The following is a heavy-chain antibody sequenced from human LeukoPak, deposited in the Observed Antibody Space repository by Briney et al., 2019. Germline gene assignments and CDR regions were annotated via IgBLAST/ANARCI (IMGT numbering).Heavy chain of an antibody. CDR3: AKRGVVIRVILVGFHKQAYYFDS. CDR2: ISDTGGST. V-gene: IGHV3-23*01. Sequence: GGSLRLSCAASGFTFSSYWMTWVRQAPGKGLEWVAGISDTGGSTNYADSVKGRFTISRDNPKNTLYLQMNSLRAEDTAVYFCAKRGVVIRVILVGFHKQAYYFDSWGQGALVTVSS. D-gene: IGHD3-22*01. J-gene: IGHJ4*02. CDR1: GFTFSSYW.